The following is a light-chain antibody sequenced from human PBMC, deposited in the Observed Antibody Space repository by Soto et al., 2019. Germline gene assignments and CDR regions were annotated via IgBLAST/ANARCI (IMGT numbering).Light chain of an antibody. CDR3: MEALQTPYT. CDR2: LGS. Sequence: DIVMTQSPLSLPVTPGEPASISCRSSQSLLHSNGNTYLDWYLQKPGQSPQLLIYLGSNRASGVPDRFSGSGSGTDFTLKISRVEAEDVGVYYCMEALQTPYTFGQGTKLEIK. V-gene: IGKV2-28*01. CDR1: QSLLHSNGNTY. J-gene: IGKJ2*01.